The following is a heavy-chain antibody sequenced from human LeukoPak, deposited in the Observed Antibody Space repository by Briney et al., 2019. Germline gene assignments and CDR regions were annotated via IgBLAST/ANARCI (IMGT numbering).Heavy chain of an antibody. Sequence: SETLSLTCTVSGGSISSGSYYWSWIRQPAGKGLEWIGRIYTSGSTNYNPPLKSRVTISVDTSKNQFSLKLSSVTAADTAVYYCARAPRWYYFDYWGQGTLVTVSS. CDR3: ARAPRWYYFDY. J-gene: IGHJ4*02. D-gene: IGHD2-15*01. CDR2: IYTSGST. CDR1: GGSISSGSYY. V-gene: IGHV4-61*02.